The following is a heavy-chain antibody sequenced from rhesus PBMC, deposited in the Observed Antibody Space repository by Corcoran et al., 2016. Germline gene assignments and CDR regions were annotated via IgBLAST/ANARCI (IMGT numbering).Heavy chain of an antibody. D-gene: IGHD6-25*01. CDR3: AIGDSGTWIPFDY. CDR2: IYGSSGST. CDR1: GYSISSTY. Sequence: QVQLQESGPGLVKPSETLSLTCAVSGYSISSTYWSCIRQHPGKGLEWIGYIYGSSGSTYYNPSLNSRVTISTDSFKNQVSLKLSAVTAADAAVYYCAIGDSGTWIPFDYWGQGVLVTVSS. V-gene: IGHV4-147*01. J-gene: IGHJ4*01.